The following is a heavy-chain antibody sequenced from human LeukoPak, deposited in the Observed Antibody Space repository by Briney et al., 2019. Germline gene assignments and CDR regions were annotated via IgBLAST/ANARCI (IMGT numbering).Heavy chain of an antibody. CDR1: GGTFSNYA. V-gene: IGHV1-69*01. Sequence: ASVKVSCKASGGTFSNYAISWVRQAPGQGLEWMGGIIPIFGTSNYAQKFQGRVTIAADESSTTAYMELTSLTSNDTALYYCARGPIRSGYSGRFDYWGHGTLVTVCS. CDR3: ARGPIRSGYSGRFDY. D-gene: IGHD3-22*01. J-gene: IGHJ4*01. CDR2: IIPIFGTS.